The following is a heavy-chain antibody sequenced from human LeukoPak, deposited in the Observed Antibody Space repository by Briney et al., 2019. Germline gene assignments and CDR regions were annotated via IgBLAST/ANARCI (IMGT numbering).Heavy chain of an antibody. V-gene: IGHV4-31*03. CDR3: ARHATVTTLKSVGDRVPWFDP. J-gene: IGHJ5*02. D-gene: IGHD4-17*01. Sequence: PSETLSLTCTVSGGSISSGGYYWSWIRQHAGKGLDWIGYIYYSGSTYYNPSLRSRVTVSVDTSKNQFSLKLSSVTAADTAVYYCARHATVTTLKSVGDRVPWFDPWGQGTLVTVSS. CDR1: GGSISSGGYY. CDR2: IYYSGST.